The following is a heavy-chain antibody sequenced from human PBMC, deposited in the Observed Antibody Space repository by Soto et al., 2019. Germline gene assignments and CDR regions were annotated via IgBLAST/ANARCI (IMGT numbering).Heavy chain of an antibody. D-gene: IGHD5-18*01. V-gene: IGHV4-59*01. Sequence: SETLSLTCTVSGGSISSYYWSWIRQPPGKGLEWIGYIYYTGSTEYNPSLKGRVTISVDTSKNQFSLKLSSVAAEDTAVYYCARQLWMDYWGQGTLVTVSS. CDR1: GGSISSYY. CDR3: ARQLWMDY. CDR2: IYYTGST. J-gene: IGHJ4*02.